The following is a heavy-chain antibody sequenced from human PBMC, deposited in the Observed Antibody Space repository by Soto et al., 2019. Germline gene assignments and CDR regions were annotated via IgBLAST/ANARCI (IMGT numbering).Heavy chain of an antibody. Sequence: SETLSLTCTVSGDSIRDYSWSWIRQPPGKGLEWIGYIYYTGTTNYNLYLRSRVSISADTSKNKVSLNLRSVTAADTAVYYCARMASRLRKSFFDYWGQGTLVTVSS. CDR1: GDSIRDYS. J-gene: IGHJ4*02. D-gene: IGHD4-17*01. CDR2: IYYTGTT. V-gene: IGHV4-59*01. CDR3: ARMASRLRKSFFDY.